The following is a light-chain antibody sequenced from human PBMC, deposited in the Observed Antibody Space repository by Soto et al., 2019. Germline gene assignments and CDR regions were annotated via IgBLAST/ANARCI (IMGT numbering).Light chain of an antibody. V-gene: IGLV2-14*01. Sequence: QSALTQPASVSGSPGQSITRSCTGTSSDVGGYNSVSWYQQDPGKAPKLMIYGVSNRTSGVSNRFSGSKSGKTASLTISGLQSEDEADYYCSAYTSSGTRVFGGGTKVTVL. CDR3: SAYTSSGTRV. CDR1: SSDVGGYNS. J-gene: IGLJ3*02. CDR2: GVS.